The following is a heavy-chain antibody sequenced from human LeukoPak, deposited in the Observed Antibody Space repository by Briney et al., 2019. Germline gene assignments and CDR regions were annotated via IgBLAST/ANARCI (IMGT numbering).Heavy chain of an antibody. CDR2: IGTAGDT. CDR1: GFTFSSYD. CDR3: ARDRGDYVWDY. V-gene: IGHV3-13*01. J-gene: IGHJ4*02. D-gene: IGHD3-16*01. Sequence: PGGSLRLSCAASGFTFSSYDMHWVRQATGKGLEWVSAIGTAGDTYYPGSVKGRFTISRENAKNSLYLQMNSLRAGDTAVYYCARDRGDYVWDYWGQGTLVTVSS.